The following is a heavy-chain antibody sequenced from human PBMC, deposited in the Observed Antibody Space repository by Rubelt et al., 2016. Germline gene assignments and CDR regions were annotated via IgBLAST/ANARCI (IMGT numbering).Heavy chain of an antibody. CDR2: IYYSGST. D-gene: IGHD3-3*01. CDR3: ARGMESTLFYFDS. CDR1: GDSISSYY. Sequence: QVQLQESGPGLVKPSETLSLTCTVSGDSISSYYWTWIRQPPGKGLEWIGYIYYSGSTNYNPSLKSRVTMSLDASNNPFSLKLTSVTAADTAVYYCARGMESTLFYFDSWGLGTLVTVSS. J-gene: IGHJ4*02. V-gene: IGHV4-59*12.